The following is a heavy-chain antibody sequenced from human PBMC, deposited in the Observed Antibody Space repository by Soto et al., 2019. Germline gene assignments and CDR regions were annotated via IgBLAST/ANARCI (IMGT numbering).Heavy chain of an antibody. Sequence: GGSMRLSCAVSGFTFINYAMTWVRQAPGKGLEWVSSISNRGSDTYYVDSVKGRFTISRDNSKNTLYLQMNSLRAEDTAVYYCAKDTYSSSWYFWGQGTLVTVSS. CDR1: GFTFINYA. J-gene: IGHJ4*02. CDR3: AKDTYSSSWYF. D-gene: IGHD6-13*01. V-gene: IGHV3-23*01. CDR2: ISNRGSDT.